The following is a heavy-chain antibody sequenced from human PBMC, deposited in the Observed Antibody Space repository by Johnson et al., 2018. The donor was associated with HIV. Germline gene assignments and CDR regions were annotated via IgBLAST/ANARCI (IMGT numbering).Heavy chain of an antibody. CDR2: ISYAGSNK. D-gene: IGHD4-11*01. V-gene: IGHV3-30*04. Sequence: QVQLVESGGGLVQPGGSLRLSCAASGFTFSSYTMHWVRQAPGKGLEWVAGISYAGSNKYYADSVKGRFTISRDNSKKTLYLRMNSLRAEDTAVYYCARDNEVTNAFDIWGQGTLVTVSS. CDR1: GFTFSSYT. CDR3: ARDNEVTNAFDI. J-gene: IGHJ3*02.